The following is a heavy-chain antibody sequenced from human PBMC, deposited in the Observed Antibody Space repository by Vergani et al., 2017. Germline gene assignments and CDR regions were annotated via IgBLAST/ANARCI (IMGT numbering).Heavy chain of an antibody. J-gene: IGHJ5*02. Sequence: QLQLQESGPGLVKPSETLSLTCTVSGGSISSSSYYWGWIRQPPGKGLEWIGSIYYSGSTYYNPSLKSRITMSVDTSENQFSLKLSSVTAADTAVYYCARDNGRTVTTSACFDPWGQGTLVTVSS. CDR2: IYYSGST. CDR1: GGSISSSSYY. V-gene: IGHV4-39*07. D-gene: IGHD4-17*01. CDR3: ARDNGRTVTTSACFDP.